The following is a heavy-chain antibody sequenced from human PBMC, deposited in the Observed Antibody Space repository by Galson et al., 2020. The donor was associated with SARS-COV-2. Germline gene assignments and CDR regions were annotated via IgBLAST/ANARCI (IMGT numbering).Heavy chain of an antibody. V-gene: IGHV1-18*01. J-gene: IGHJ4*02. D-gene: IGHD3-10*01. CDR3: ARTDTIEYYYGSGTEPLVDY. CDR2: ISAYNDNT. CDR1: GYTFTSYG. Sequence: ASVKVSCKASGYTFTSYGISWVRQVPGQRLEWMGWISAYNDNTKYAQNFQGRVTMTTDTSTATAYMELRSLRSDDTAVFYCARTDTIEYYYGSGTEPLVDYWGQGTLVTVSS.